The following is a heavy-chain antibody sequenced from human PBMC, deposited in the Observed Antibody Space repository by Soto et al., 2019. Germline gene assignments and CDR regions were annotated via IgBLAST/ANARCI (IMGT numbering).Heavy chain of an antibody. V-gene: IGHV4-4*02. J-gene: IGHJ4*02. CDR1: GDSINNNYW. CDR3: AGLIGRTKLSRLAY. CDR2: IYHNGGA. Sequence: PSETLSLTCDVSGDSINNNYWWTWVRQPPGKRLEWIGQIYHNGGANYNPSLESRVTISVDKSKNQFSLKLGSVTAADTAVYYCAGLIGRTKLSRLAYWGQGALVTVSS. D-gene: IGHD3-22*01.